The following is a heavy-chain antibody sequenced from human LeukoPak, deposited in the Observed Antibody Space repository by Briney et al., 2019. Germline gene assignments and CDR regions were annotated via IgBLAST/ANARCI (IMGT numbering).Heavy chain of an antibody. CDR2: IGTASDT. CDR3: ARGPPREKYSYMAF. V-gene: IGHV3-13*01. CDR1: GFTFSSFD. J-gene: IGHJ6*03. Sequence: GGSLRLSCAASGFTFSSFDMHWVRQPTGQGLEWVSTIGTASDTYYPGSVEGRFTLSRDNAKNSLYLQMNSLTAGDTAVYYCARGPPREKYSYMAFGGKGPRVPVSS.